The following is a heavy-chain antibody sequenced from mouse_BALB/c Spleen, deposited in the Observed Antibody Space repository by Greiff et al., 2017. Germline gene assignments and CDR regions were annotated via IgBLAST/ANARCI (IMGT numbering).Heavy chain of an antibody. CDR1: GYSITSDYA. J-gene: IGHJ3*01. V-gene: IGHV3-2*02. Sequence: EVQLQQSGPGLVKPSQSLSLTCTVTGYSITSDYAWNWFRQFPGNKLEWLGYISYSGSTSYNPSLKSRISITRDTSNNQFFLQLNSVTTEDTATYYCARNYGSSVWFAYWGRGTLVTVSA. CDR2: ISYSGST. CDR3: ARNYGSSVWFAY. D-gene: IGHD1-1*01.